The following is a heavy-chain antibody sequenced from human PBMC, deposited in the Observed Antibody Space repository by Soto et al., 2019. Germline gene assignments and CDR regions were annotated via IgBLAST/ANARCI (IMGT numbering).Heavy chain of an antibody. Sequence: SETLSLTCDVSGDTISTGGYTWAWIRQPPGKALEWIGHTYHSGNPYYNPSLKSRVIISVDRSKNQFSLKLSSVTAADTAVYYCAASSSWAHNWFDPWGQGTLVTVSS. CDR1: GDTISTGGYT. J-gene: IGHJ5*02. CDR2: TYHSGNP. V-gene: IGHV4-30-2*01. CDR3: AASSSWAHNWFDP. D-gene: IGHD6-13*01.